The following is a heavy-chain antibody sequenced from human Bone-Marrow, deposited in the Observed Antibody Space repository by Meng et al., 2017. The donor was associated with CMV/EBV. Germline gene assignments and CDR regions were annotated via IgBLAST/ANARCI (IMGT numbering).Heavy chain of an antibody. J-gene: IGHJ4*02. V-gene: IGHV3-21*01. CDR1: GFTFSSYW. CDR3: ARVFMGAENY. CDR2: ISSSSSYI. D-gene: IGHD3-16*01. Sequence: GGSLRLSCAASGFTFSSYWMSWVRQAPGKGLEWVSSISSSSSYIYYADSVKGRFTISRDNAKNSLYLQMSSLRAEDTAVYYCARVFMGAENYWGQGTLVTVSS.